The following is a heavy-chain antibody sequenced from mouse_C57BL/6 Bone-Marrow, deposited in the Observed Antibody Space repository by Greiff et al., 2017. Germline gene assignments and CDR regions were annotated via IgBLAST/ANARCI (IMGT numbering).Heavy chain of an antibody. J-gene: IGHJ1*03. CDR1: GYTFTSYW. CDR3: ARCDITTVVATHWYFDV. V-gene: IGHV1-55*01. CDR2: IYPGSGST. Sequence: QVQLQQPGAELVKPGASVKMSCKASGYTFTSYWITWVKQRPGQGLEWIGDIYPGSGSTNYNEKFKSKATLTVDTSSSTAYMQLSSLTSEDSAVYYCARCDITTVVATHWYFDVWGTGTTVTVSS. D-gene: IGHD1-1*01.